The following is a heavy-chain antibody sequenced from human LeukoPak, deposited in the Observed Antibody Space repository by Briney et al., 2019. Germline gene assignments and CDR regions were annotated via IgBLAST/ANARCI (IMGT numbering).Heavy chain of an antibody. J-gene: IGHJ4*02. V-gene: IGHV4-34*01. CDR1: GGPFIGYF. D-gene: IGHD3-10*01. Sequence: SETLSLTCAVSGGPFIGYFWSWIRKSSGKGLEWIGEIHNSGTTNYNPSLNSRVTISEDTSKNQFYLNLSSVTAADTAVYCCARRYYYNLGSFPFDFWGQGTLVTVSS. CDR3: ARRYYYNLGSFPFDF. CDR2: IHNSGTT.